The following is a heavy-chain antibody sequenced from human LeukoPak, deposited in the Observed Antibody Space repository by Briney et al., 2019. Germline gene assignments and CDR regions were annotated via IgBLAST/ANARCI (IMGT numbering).Heavy chain of an antibody. D-gene: IGHD2-15*01. V-gene: IGHV3-30*03. Sequence: GGSLRLSCAASGFTFSRYGMHWVRQAPGKGLEWVTVISSDGSNQYYADSVKGRFTISRDSSRNTLYLQMNSLRAEDTAVYYCARGGGSFYNYWGQGTLVTVSS. CDR2: ISSDGSNQ. CDR3: ARGGGSFYNY. J-gene: IGHJ4*02. CDR1: GFTFSRYG.